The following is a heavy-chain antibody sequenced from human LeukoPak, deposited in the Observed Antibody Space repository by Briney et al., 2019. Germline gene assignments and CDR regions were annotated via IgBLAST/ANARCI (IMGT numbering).Heavy chain of an antibody. J-gene: IGHJ6*02. Sequence: SETLSLTCTVSGGSLSSGDYCWSWLRQPPGKGLEWIGYIYYSGSTYYNPSLKRRVTISVDTSKHQFFLKLSSVTAADTAVYYCARSYYYYYGMDVWGQGTRVTVFS. V-gene: IGHV4-30-4*01. CDR1: GGSLSSGDYC. CDR2: IYYSGST. CDR3: ARSYYYYYGMDV.